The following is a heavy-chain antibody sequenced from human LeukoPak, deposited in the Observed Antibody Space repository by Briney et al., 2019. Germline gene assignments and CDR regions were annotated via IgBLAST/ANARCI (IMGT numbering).Heavy chain of an antibody. CDR2: VSGGSDYI. CDR1: EFSFSSYS. D-gene: IGHD3-10*01. V-gene: IGHV3-21*01. J-gene: IGHJ4*02. Sequence: GGSLRLSCAASEFSFSSYSMNWVRQAPGKGLEWVSSVSGGSDYIYYADSVKGRFTISRDNAINSLYLQMNSLRAEDTAVYYCASLGGGSGSSHNPLVDHWGQGTLVTVSS. CDR3: ASLGGGSGSSHNPLVDH.